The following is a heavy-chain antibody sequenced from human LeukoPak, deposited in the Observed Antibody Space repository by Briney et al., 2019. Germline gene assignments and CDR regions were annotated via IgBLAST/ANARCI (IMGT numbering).Heavy chain of an antibody. CDR1: GGSIYSTSFY. V-gene: IGHV4-39*01. J-gene: IGHJ4*02. CDR2: MYYDGST. D-gene: IGHD1-26*01. CDR3: ARRSDSGSDDGEDYFDY. Sequence: SETLSLACTVSGGSIYSTSFYWGWIRQPPGKGLEWIGSMYYDGSTYYNPSLKSRVTISVDTSKNQFSLKLTSVTAADTAVYFCARRSDSGSDDGEDYFDYWGRGTLVTASS.